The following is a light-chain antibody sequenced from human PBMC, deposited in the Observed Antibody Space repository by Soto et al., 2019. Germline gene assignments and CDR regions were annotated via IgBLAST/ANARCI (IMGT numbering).Light chain of an antibody. Sequence: IVLTQSPGTLSLSPGERAALSFRASQSVSVNSLAWYQQKGGQAPRLLIYAASTRATGVPDRFSGTGSGTDFALAISRLETDDSAVYYCQQYGGSPFTFGPGTKVDI. CDR3: QQYGGSPFT. CDR1: QSVSVNS. CDR2: AAS. J-gene: IGKJ3*01. V-gene: IGKV3-20*01.